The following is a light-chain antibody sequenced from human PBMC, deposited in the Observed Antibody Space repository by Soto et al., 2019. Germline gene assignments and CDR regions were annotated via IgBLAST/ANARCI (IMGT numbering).Light chain of an antibody. V-gene: IGKV3-15*01. J-gene: IGKJ2*01. CDR1: QRFSSN. CDR2: SAS. Sequence: EILMTHSQATLSVSPGERATLSCRASQRFSSNLACYQQKPGQAPRLLIYSASTRATGIPARFSGSGSGTEFTLTISSLQSEDFAIYYCQQYNNWPGTFGQGTKLEIK. CDR3: QQYNNWPGT.